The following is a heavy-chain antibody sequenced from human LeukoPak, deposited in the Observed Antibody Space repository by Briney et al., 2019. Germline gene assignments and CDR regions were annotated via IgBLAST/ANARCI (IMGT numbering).Heavy chain of an antibody. CDR3: AKVRWFGELLSDFDY. CDR1: GLTFSSYS. V-gene: IGHV3-21*04. J-gene: IGHJ4*02. Sequence: GGALRLSCAASGLTFSSYSMNWVRQAPGKGLEWVSSISSSSSYIYYADSVKGRFTISRDNAKNSLYLQMNSLRAEDTAVYYCAKVRWFGELLSDFDYWGQGTLVTVSS. D-gene: IGHD3-10*01. CDR2: ISSSSSYI.